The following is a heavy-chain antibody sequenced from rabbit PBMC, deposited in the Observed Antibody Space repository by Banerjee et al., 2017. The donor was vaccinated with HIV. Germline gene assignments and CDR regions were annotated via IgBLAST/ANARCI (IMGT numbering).Heavy chain of an antibody. CDR1: GFTLSDYW. J-gene: IGHJ4*01. D-gene: IGHD7-1*01. CDR3: ARGYSGYAGYGGAILNL. V-gene: IGHV1S40*01. Sequence: QSLEESGGDLVKPGASLTLTCTGSGFTLSDYWMCWVRQAPGKGLEWIACIYTGDGNTYYASWAKGRFTISKTSSTTVTLQMTSLTAADTATYFCARGYSGYAGYGGAILNLWGPGTLVTVS. CDR2: IYTGDGNT.